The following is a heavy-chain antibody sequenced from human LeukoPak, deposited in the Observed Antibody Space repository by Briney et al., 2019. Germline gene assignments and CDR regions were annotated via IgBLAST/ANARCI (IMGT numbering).Heavy chain of an antibody. J-gene: IGHJ4*02. CDR2: ISSSSSTI. CDR3: ASVGDILTGYYKSDY. D-gene: IGHD3-9*01. V-gene: IGHV3-48*02. Sequence: PGGSLRLSCAASGFTFSSYSMNWVRQAPGKGLEWVSYISSSSSTIYYADSVKGRFTISRDNAKNSLYLQMNSLRDEDTAVCYCASVGDILTGYYKSDYWGQGTLVTVSS. CDR1: GFTFSSYS.